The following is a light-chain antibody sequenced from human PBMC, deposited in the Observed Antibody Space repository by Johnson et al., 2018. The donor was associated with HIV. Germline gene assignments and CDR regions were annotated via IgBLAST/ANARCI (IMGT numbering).Light chain of an antibody. CDR3: GTWDSSLNSYV. Sequence: QSVLTQPPSVSAAPGQKVTISCSGSSSNIGNNYVSWYQQLPGTAPKLLIYENNKRPSGIPDRFSGSKSGTSTTLGITGLQTGDEAEYYCGTWDSSLNSYVVGTVTKGSVL. J-gene: IGLJ1*01. CDR2: ENN. CDR1: SSNIGNNY. V-gene: IGLV1-51*02.